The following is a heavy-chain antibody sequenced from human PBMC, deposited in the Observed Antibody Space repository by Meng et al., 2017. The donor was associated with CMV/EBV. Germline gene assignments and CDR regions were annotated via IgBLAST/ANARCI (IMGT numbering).Heavy chain of an antibody. CDR3: ARPLREVPPYAFDV. D-gene: IGHD3-16*01. Sequence: KVSCKGSGYIFTNYWIGWVRQMPGKGLEWMGIIYPGDPDARYSPSFEGQVTISADKSLNTAYLQWSSLKASDTAMYYCARPLREVPPYAFDVWGQGTMVTVSS. V-gene: IGHV5-51*01. CDR1: GYIFTNYW. CDR2: IYPGDPDA. J-gene: IGHJ3*01.